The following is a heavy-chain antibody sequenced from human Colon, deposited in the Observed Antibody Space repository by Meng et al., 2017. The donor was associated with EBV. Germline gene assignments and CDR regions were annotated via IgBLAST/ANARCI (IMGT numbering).Heavy chain of an antibody. D-gene: IGHD3-22*01. CDR1: GGSISSGTYY. CDR2: IHYSGST. V-gene: IGHV4-31*03. J-gene: IGHJ5*02. Sequence: QVQLQESGPGLVKPSQTLSLTCTVSGGSISSGTYYWGWIRQLPGKGLEWIAYIHYSGSTYYSPSVKSRVTISVDTSKNQLSLKLSSMTAADTAVYYCARYVFDSSSLYSNWFDTWGQGTLVTVAS. CDR3: ARYVFDSSSLYSNWFDT.